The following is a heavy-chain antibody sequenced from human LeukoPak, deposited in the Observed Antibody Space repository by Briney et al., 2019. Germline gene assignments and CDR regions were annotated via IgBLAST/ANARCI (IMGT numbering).Heavy chain of an antibody. Sequence: GGTLRLSCAASGFTFSSYGMTWVRQAPGKGLEWGSYISGSSSTIYYADSVKGRFTISRDNAKNSLYLQMHSLRAEDTALFYCARLHLGAPNAFEIWGQGTMVTVSS. CDR2: ISGSSSTI. CDR1: GFTFSSYG. CDR3: ARLHLGAPNAFEI. D-gene: IGHD3-10*01. V-gene: IGHV3-48*01. J-gene: IGHJ3*02.